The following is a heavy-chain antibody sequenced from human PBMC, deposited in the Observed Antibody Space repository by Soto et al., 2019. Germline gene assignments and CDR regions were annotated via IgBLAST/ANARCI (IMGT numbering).Heavy chain of an antibody. CDR1: GYTFTSYG. J-gene: IGHJ6*03. V-gene: IGHV1-18*01. CDR2: ISAYNGNT. Sequence: QVQLVQSGAEVKKPGASVKVSCKASGYTFTSYGISWVRQAPGQGLEWMGWISAYNGNTNYAQKRQGRVTMTTDTSTSTAYMELRSLRSDDTAVYYCARPNYDFWSGSVRYYYYYYMDVWGKGTTVTVSS. CDR3: ARPNYDFWSGSVRYYYYYYMDV. D-gene: IGHD3-3*01.